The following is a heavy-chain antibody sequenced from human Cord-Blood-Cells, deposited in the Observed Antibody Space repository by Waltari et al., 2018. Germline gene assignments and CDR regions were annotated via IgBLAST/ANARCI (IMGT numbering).Heavy chain of an antibody. V-gene: IGHV3-23*01. D-gene: IGHD2-15*01. J-gene: IGHJ4*02. CDR3: AEHSRYYFDY. CDR1: GFTFSSYA. Sequence: EVQLLESGGGLVQPGGSLRLSFAASGFTFSSYAMSWVCQGPGKGLEWVSAMSGSGGSTYYADSVKGRFTISRDNSKNTLYLQMNSLRAEDTAVYYCAEHSRYYFDYWGQGTLVTVSS. CDR2: MSGSGGST.